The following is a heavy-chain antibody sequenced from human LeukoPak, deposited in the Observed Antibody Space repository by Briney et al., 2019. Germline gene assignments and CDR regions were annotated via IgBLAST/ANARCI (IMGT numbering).Heavy chain of an antibody. D-gene: IGHD2-15*01. CDR3: ATDSYRCSGGSCYYVFDY. CDR2: FDPEDGGT. Sequence: ASVKVSCKVSGYTLTELSMHWVRQAPGKGLEWMGGFDPEDGGTIYAQKFQGRVTMTEDTSTDTAYMELSSLRSEDTAVYYCATDSYRCSGGSCYYVFDYWGQGTLVTVSS. J-gene: IGHJ4*02. CDR1: GYTLTELS. V-gene: IGHV1-24*01.